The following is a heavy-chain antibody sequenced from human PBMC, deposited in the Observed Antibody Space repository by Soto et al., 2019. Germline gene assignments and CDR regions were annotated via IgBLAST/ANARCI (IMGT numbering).Heavy chain of an antibody. CDR2: ISGGGGAT. V-gene: IGHV3-23*01. CDR1: GFTFRNFA. Sequence: PGGSLRLSCAASGFTFRNFAFHWVRQAPGKGLEWVSGISGGGGATYYADSVKGRFTISRDNSKNTLSLQMNSLRAEDTAVYYCARETSLRGPLNWGQGTLVTVSS. J-gene: IGHJ4*02. D-gene: IGHD3-16*01. CDR3: ARETSLRGPLN.